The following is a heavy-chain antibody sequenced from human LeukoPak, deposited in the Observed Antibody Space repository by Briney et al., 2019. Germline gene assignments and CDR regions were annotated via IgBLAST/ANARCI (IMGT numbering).Heavy chain of an antibody. D-gene: IGHD3-10*01. CDR3: ASKDGSRYYFDY. Sequence: SQTLSLTCTVSGVSINSGDYYWRWIRQHPGTGLEWIGYIYYSGSTYYNPSLKSRVTISIDTSKNQFSLKLSSVTAADTAVYFCASKDGSRYYFDYWGQGILVTVSS. CDR2: IYYSGST. CDR1: GVSINSGDYY. J-gene: IGHJ4*02. V-gene: IGHV4-31*03.